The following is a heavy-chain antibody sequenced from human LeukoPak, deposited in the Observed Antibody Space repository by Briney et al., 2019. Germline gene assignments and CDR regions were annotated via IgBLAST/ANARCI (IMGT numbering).Heavy chain of an antibody. Sequence: PSQTLSLXCTVSGGSISSGSYYWSWIRQPAGKGLEWIGRIYTSGSTNYNPSLKSRVTISVDTSKNQFSLKLSSVTAADTAVYYCARFIEGVTTWFDPWGQGTLVTVSS. CDR1: GGSISSGSYY. CDR3: ARFIEGVTTWFDP. V-gene: IGHV4-61*02. CDR2: IYTSGST. D-gene: IGHD2-21*02. J-gene: IGHJ5*02.